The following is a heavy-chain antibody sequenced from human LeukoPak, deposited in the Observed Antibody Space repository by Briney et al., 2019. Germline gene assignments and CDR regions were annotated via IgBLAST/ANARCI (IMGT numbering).Heavy chain of an antibody. CDR3: ARARPKYYDYVWGSYRYYFDY. CDR1: GGSFSGYY. Sequence: PSETLSLTCAVYGGSFSGYYWSWIRQPPGKGLEWIGEINRSGSTNYNPARKSRVTISVDTSKNQFSLKLSSVTAADTAVYYCARARPKYYDYVWGSYRYYFDYWGQGTLVTVSS. J-gene: IGHJ4*02. D-gene: IGHD3-16*02. V-gene: IGHV4-34*01. CDR2: INRSGST.